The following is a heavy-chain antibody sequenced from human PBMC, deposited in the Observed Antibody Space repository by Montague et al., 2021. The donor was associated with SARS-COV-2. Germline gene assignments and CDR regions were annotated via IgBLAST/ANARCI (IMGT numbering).Heavy chain of an antibody. Sequence: SETLSLTCAISGGSASGYYWAWIRQPPGKGLEWIGYMYYTGTSNYNPSLKSQVSMSIDTSKNHFSLNLTSVAAADTGVYYCARGLGYTSMFRFFDYWGHGAQVTVSS. J-gene: IGHJ4*01. CDR3: ARGLGYTSMFRFFDY. CDR1: GGSASGYY. CDR2: MYYTGTS. V-gene: IGHV4-59*02. D-gene: IGHD2-2*02.